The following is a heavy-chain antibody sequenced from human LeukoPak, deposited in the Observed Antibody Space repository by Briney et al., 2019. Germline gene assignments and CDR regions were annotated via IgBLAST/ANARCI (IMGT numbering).Heavy chain of an antibody. V-gene: IGHV3-48*01. D-gene: IGHD4-17*01. Sequence: GALRLSCAASGFTFSSYSMTWVRQAPGKGLEWVSYITFTSSTIHYADSVKGRFTISRDNAKRSVYLQMNSLRADDTAVYYCARDRLHYGEYEKTLDYWGQGTLVTVSS. CDR3: ARDRLHYGEYEKTLDY. CDR1: GFTFSSYS. J-gene: IGHJ4*02. CDR2: ITFTSSTI.